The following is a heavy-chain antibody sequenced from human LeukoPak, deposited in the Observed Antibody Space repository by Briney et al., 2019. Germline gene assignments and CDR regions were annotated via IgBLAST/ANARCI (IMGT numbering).Heavy chain of an antibody. CDR2: ISSSGGST. V-gene: IGHV3-23*01. D-gene: IGHD3-10*01. J-gene: IGHJ6*03. Sequence: PGGSLRLSCAASGFTFCSYAMSWVRQAPGKGLKCVSSISSSGGSTYYADSVKGRFTISRDNSKNTLYLQMNSLRAEDTAVYYCAKLVGFRELGASLYYYYYMDVWGKGTTVTVSS. CDR1: GFTFCSYA. CDR3: AKLVGFRELGASLYYYYYMDV.